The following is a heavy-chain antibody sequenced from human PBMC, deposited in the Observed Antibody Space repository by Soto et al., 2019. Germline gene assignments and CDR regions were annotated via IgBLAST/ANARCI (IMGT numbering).Heavy chain of an antibody. Sequence: ESGGGLVQPGGSLKLSCAASGFTFSGSAMHWVRQASGKGLEWVGRIRSKANSYATAYAASVKGRFTISRDDSKNTAYLQMNSLKTEDTAVYYCTRKDIVVVPAAIRDVWGKGTTVTVSS. D-gene: IGHD2-2*01. J-gene: IGHJ6*04. CDR3: TRKDIVVVPAAIRDV. V-gene: IGHV3-73*01. CDR1: GFTFSGSA. CDR2: IRSKANSYAT.